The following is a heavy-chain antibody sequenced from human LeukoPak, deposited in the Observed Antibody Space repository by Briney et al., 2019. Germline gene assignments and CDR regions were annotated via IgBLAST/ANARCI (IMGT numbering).Heavy chain of an antibody. J-gene: IGHJ1*01. CDR1: GVSISSYY. CDR3: ARGGSFAALRYFQH. Sequence: SETLSLTCTVSGVSISSYYWNWIRQSPGKGLEWIGYIYHSGSTNYNPSLKSRVTISVDTSKKQFSLKLSSVTAADTAVYYCARGGSFAALRYFQHWGQGTLVLVSS. V-gene: IGHV4-59*01. D-gene: IGHD2-15*01. CDR2: IYHSGST.